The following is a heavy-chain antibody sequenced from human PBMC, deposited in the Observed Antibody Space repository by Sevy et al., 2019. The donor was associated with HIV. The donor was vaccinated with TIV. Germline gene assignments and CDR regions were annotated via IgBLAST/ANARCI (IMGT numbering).Heavy chain of an antibody. CDR1: DGSFSGYY. V-gene: IGHV4-34*01. J-gene: IGHJ5*02. D-gene: IGHD2-2*01. CDR2: INESGIT. CDR3: ARSPPVVVVPGAPSWFDP. Sequence: SETLSLTCAVHDGSFSGYYWNWIRQLPGKGLEWIGEINESGITYYNPSLKSRVTISVDTSKKQSSLKLNPVTAADTAVYFCARSPPVVVVPGAPSWFDPWGQGTLVTVSS.